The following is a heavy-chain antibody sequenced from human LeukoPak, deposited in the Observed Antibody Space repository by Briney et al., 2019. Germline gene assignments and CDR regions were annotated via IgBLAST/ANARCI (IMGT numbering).Heavy chain of an antibody. D-gene: IGHD6-19*01. Sequence: GGSLRLSCAASGFTFSSYSMNWVRQAPGKGLEWVSSISSSSSYIYYADSVKGRFTISGDNAKNSLYLQMNSLRAEDTAVYYCARAEAVPGPGDYWGQGTLVTVSS. CDR1: GFTFSSYS. V-gene: IGHV3-21*01. J-gene: IGHJ4*02. CDR2: ISSSSSYI. CDR3: ARAEAVPGPGDY.